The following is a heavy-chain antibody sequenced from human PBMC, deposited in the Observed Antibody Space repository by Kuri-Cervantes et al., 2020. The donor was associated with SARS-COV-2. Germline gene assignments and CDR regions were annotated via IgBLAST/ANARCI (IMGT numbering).Heavy chain of an antibody. CDR1: GFTFSSYG. J-gene: IGHJ4*02. CDR3: SRTLVD. CDR2: IWYDGSNK. D-gene: IGHD2-2*01. Sequence: GGSLRLSCAASGFTFSSYGMHWVRQAPGKGLEWVAVIWYDGSNKYYADSVKGRFTISRDNAQNSLYLQMNNLGAEDTALYYCSRTLVDWGQGALVTVSS. V-gene: IGHV3-33*01.